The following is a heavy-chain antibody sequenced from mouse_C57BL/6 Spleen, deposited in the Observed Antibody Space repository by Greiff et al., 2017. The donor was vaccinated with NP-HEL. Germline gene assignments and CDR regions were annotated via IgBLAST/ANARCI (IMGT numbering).Heavy chain of an antibody. Sequence: VQLQQSGAELVKPGASVKISCKASGYAFSSYWMNWVKQRPGKGLEWIGQIYPGDGDTNYNGKFKGKATLTADISSSTAYMQLSSLTSEDSAVYFCARDDYPAWFAYWGQGTLVTVSA. CDR2: IYPGDGDT. CDR3: ARDDYPAWFAY. V-gene: IGHV1-80*01. CDR1: GYAFSSYW. D-gene: IGHD2-4*01. J-gene: IGHJ3*01.